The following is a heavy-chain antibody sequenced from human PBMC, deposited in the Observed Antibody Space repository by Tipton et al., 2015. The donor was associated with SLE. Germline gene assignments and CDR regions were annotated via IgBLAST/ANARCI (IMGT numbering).Heavy chain of an antibody. CDR3: VKRGSTWNTIDY. Sequence: LRLSCTVSGGSISSGTYFWGWIRQPPGKGLEWIGSMYYSASTYYNPSLKSRVTISVDTSKNQFSLKVNSVTAADTAVYYCVKRGSTWNTIDYWGQGTLVTVSS. CDR1: GGSISSGTYF. V-gene: IGHV4-39*07. J-gene: IGHJ4*02. D-gene: IGHD6-13*01. CDR2: MYYSAST.